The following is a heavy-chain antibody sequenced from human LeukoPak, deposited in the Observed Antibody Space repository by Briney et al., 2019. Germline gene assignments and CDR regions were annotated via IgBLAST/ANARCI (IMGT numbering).Heavy chain of an antibody. D-gene: IGHD2-15*01. Sequence: PGGSLRLSCAASGFTFSSYNMNWVRQAPGKGLEWVSSISSSSSYIYYADSVKGRFTISRDNAKNSLYLQMNSLRAEDTAVYYCARSLGYCSGGSCYPHWGQGTLVTVSS. J-gene: IGHJ4*02. V-gene: IGHV3-21*01. CDR1: GFTFSSYN. CDR3: ARSLGYCSGGSCYPH. CDR2: ISSSSSYI.